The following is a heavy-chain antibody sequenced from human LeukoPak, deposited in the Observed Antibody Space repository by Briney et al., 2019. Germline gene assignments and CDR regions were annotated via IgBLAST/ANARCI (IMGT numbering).Heavy chain of an antibody. CDR3: ARDPAVAGSSPLGY. V-gene: IGHV1-3*01. CDR1: GYTFTSYA. Sequence: GASVKVSCKASGYTFTSYAMHWVRQAPGQRLEWMGWINAGNGNTKYSQKFQGRVTITRDTSASTAYMELSSLRSEDTAVYDCARDPAVAGSSPLGYWGQGTLVTVSS. CDR2: INAGNGNT. J-gene: IGHJ4*02. D-gene: IGHD6-19*01.